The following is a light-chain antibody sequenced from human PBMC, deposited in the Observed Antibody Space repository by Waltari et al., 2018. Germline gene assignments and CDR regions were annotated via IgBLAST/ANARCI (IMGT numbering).Light chain of an antibody. Sequence: DIVMTQSPDSLAVSLGARATINSKSSQSVLYSSNNKNYLAWYQQKPGQPPKLLIYWASTRESGVPDRFSGSGSGTDFTLTISSLQAEDVAVYYCQQYYSTPPTFGQGTKVEIK. CDR3: QQYYSTPPT. J-gene: IGKJ1*01. CDR2: WAS. V-gene: IGKV4-1*01. CDR1: QSVLYSSNNKNY.